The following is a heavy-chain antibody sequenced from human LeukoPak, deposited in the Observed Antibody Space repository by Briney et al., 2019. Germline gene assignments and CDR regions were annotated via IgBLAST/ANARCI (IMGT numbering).Heavy chain of an antibody. Sequence: ASVKVSCKSSGYTFSDYYMSWVRQAPGQGLEWMGWINPKSGGTNYAQKFQGRVTMTRDTSISTAYMELSRLRSDDTAVYYCARESFSGYSHDAFDIWGQGTMVTVCS. J-gene: IGHJ3*02. CDR2: INPKSGGT. D-gene: IGHD3-22*01. V-gene: IGHV1-2*02. CDR1: GYTFSDYY. CDR3: ARESFSGYSHDAFDI.